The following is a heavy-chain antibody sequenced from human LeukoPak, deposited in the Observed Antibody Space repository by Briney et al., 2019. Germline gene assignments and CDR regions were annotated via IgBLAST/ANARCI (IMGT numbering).Heavy chain of an antibody. CDR3: AKVSGYTSGWYVDFDC. V-gene: IGHV3-23*01. Sequence: GGSLRLSCAASGFTFSTYAMNWVRQAPGKGLEWVSGINGGGGSTYYADSVKGRFTTSRDNSKNTLYLQMSSLRAEDTAVYYCAKVSGYTSGWYVDFDCWGQGSLVTVSS. D-gene: IGHD6-19*01. CDR2: INGGGGST. CDR1: GFTFSTYA. J-gene: IGHJ4*02.